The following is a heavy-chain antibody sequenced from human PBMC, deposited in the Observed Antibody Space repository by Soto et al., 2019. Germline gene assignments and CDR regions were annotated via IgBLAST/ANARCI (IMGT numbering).Heavy chain of an antibody. Sequence: ASVKVSCKASGGTFSSYAISWVRQAPGQGLEWMGGIIPIFGTANYAQKFQGRVTITADKCTSTAYMELSSLRSEDTAVYYCARIAYSSSWSPKEYYYYGMDVWGQGTTVTVSS. J-gene: IGHJ6*02. V-gene: IGHV1-69*06. CDR1: GGTFSSYA. CDR2: IIPIFGTA. D-gene: IGHD6-13*01. CDR3: ARIAYSSSWSPKEYYYYGMDV.